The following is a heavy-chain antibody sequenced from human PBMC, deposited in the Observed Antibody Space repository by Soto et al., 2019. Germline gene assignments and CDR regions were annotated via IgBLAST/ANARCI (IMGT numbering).Heavy chain of an antibody. CDR1: GGSISSYY. Sequence: QVQLQESGPGLVKPSETLSLTCTVSGGSISSYYWSWIRQPPGKGLEWIGYIYYSGSTNYNPSLKSRVTISVDTSKNQFSLKLSSVTAADTAVYYCARDLRYVDTAMVITYYGMDVWGQGTTVTVSS. J-gene: IGHJ6*02. V-gene: IGHV4-59*01. CDR2: IYYSGST. CDR3: ARDLRYVDTAMVITYYGMDV. D-gene: IGHD5-18*01.